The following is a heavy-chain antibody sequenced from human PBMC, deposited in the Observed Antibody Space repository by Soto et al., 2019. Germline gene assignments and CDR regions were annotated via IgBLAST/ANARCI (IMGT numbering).Heavy chain of an antibody. CDR3: ARGNPFNYAGFDV. CDR2: MNAKSGDT. V-gene: IGHV1-8*01. D-gene: IGHD3-16*01. Sequence: GASVKVSCKASGYTFSDFDINWLRQASGQGPEWMGWMNAKSGDTFFAQRFQGKFNMTWDTSLSTAYMEVGSLRSDDTAIYYCARGNPFNYAGFDVWGQGTTVTVSS. J-gene: IGHJ6*02. CDR1: GYTFSDFD.